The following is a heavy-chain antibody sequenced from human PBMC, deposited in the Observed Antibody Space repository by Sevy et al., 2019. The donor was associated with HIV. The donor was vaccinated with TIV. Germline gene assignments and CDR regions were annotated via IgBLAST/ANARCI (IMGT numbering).Heavy chain of an antibody. D-gene: IGHD1-1*01. CDR1: GDGVSSRGTV. J-gene: IGHJ4*02. V-gene: IGHV6-1*01. CDR2: TYYRSKWWN. Sequence: SQTLSLTCAISGDGVSSRGTVWNWIRQSPSRGLEWLGRTYYRSKWWNNYALSVKSRISINPDTSKNQVSLHLNSVTPDDTAVYYCARDGGANWDGRPSGTVFDYCGQGTLVTVSS. CDR3: ARDGGANWDGRPSGTVFDY.